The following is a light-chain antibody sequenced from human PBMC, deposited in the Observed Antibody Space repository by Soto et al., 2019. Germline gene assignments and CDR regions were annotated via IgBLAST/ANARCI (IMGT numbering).Light chain of an antibody. CDR2: DAS. CDR3: QQRSNWQVT. J-gene: IGKJ5*01. Sequence: EIVLTQSPATLSLSPGERATLSCRASQSVSSYLAWYQQKPGQAPRLLIYDASNRATGIPARFSGSGSGTAFTLTISSLEPEDFAVYYCQQRSNWQVTFGQGTRLEI. CDR1: QSVSSY. V-gene: IGKV3-11*01.